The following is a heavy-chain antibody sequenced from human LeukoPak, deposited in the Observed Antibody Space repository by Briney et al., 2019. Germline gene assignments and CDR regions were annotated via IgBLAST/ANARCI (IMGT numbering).Heavy chain of an antibody. CDR2: ISYDGSNK. V-gene: IGHV3-30-3*01. J-gene: IGHJ4*02. Sequence: GGSLRLSCAASGFTFSSYAMHWVRQAPGKGLEWVAVISYDGSNKYYADSVKGRFTISRDNSKNTLYLQMNSLRAEDTAVYYCARDSSGWFNSFDYWGQGTLVTVSS. CDR1: GFTFSSYA. CDR3: ARDSSGWFNSFDY. D-gene: IGHD6-19*01.